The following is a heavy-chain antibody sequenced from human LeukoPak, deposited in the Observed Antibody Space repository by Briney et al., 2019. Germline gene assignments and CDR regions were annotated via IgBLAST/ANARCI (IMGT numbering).Heavy chain of an antibody. D-gene: IGHD3-22*01. J-gene: IGHJ4*02. CDR2: ISSSSSYI. CDR1: GFTFSSYS. V-gene: IGHV3-21*01. CDR3: ARADRYCYDSSGYWD. Sequence: GGSLRLSCAASGFTFSSYSMNWVRQAPGKGLEWVSSISSSSSYIYYADSVKGRFTISRDNAKNSLYLQMNSLRAEDTAVYYCARADRYCYDSSGYWDWGQGTLVTVSS.